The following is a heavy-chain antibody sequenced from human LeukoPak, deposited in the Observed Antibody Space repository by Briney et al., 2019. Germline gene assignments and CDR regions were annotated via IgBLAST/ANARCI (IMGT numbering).Heavy chain of an antibody. CDR3: AKDPETYSSRWFDS. V-gene: IGHV3-23*01. J-gene: IGHJ5*01. Sequence: PGGSLRLSCVAAGFTFSNYAMSWVRQAPGKGLEWVSSLSDNGGSPYYADSVKGRFTISRDNSKNTLYLHMNSLRVEDTAVYYCAKDPETYSSRWFDSWGQGTLVTVSS. D-gene: IGHD2-21*01. CDR2: LSDNGGSP. CDR1: GFTFSNYA.